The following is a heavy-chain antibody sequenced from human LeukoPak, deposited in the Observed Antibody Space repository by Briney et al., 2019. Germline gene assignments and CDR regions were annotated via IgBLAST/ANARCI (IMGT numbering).Heavy chain of an antibody. CDR3: ARGQGATVPQVGKNWFDP. Sequence: SETLSLTCTVSGGSISSSSYYWGWIRQPPGKGLEWIGSIYYSGSTYYNPSLKSRVTISVDTSKNQFSLKLISVTAADTAVYYCARGQGATVPQVGKNWFDPWGQGTRVIVSS. CDR2: IYYSGST. CDR1: GGSISSSSYY. V-gene: IGHV4-39*07. J-gene: IGHJ5*02. D-gene: IGHD1-26*01.